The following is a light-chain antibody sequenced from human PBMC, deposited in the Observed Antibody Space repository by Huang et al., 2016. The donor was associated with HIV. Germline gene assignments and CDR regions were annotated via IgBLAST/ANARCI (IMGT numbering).Light chain of an antibody. CDR1: QSVLYSSNNKNY. V-gene: IGKV4-1*01. CDR2: WAS. Sequence: DIVMTQSPDSLAVSLGERATINFKSSQSVLYSSNNKNYLAWYQQKPGQPPKLLIYWASTRESGVPDRFSGSGSGTDFTLTISSLQAEDVAVYYCQQYYSTPLTFGGGTRWKSN. CDR3: QQYYSTPLT. J-gene: IGKJ4*01.